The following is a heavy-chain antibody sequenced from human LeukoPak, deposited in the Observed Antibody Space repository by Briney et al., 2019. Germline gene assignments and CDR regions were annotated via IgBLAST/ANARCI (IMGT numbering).Heavy chain of an antibody. Sequence: PGRSLRLSCAASGFTFSSYGMHWVRQAPGKGLEWVAFIRYDGSNKYYADSVKGRFTISRDNSKNTLYLQMNSLRAEDTAVYYCAKSSEQQLVYYYYYMDVWGKGTTVTISS. J-gene: IGHJ6*03. V-gene: IGHV3-30*02. CDR1: GFTFSSYG. CDR3: AKSSEQQLVYYYYYMDV. D-gene: IGHD6-13*01. CDR2: IRYDGSNK.